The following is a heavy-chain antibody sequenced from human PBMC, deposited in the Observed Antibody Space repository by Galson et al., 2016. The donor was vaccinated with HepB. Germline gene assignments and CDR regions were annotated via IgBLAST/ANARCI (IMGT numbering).Heavy chain of an antibody. D-gene: IGHD3-10*01. V-gene: IGHV3-30*18. Sequence: SLRLSCAASGFTFSRCGMHWVRQAPGKGLEWVAVISYDGNYKYYADSVKGRFTISRDNSNHTLYLQMNSLRAEDTAVYYCAKDGHPSPIGGSGTFFSYYQYYYVDVWGKGTTVTVSS. CDR2: ISYDGNYK. CDR3: AKDGHPSPIGGSGTFFSYYQYYYVDV. CDR1: GFTFSRCG. J-gene: IGHJ6*03.